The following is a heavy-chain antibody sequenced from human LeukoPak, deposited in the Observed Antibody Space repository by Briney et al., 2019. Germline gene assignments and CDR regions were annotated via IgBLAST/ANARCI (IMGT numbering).Heavy chain of an antibody. J-gene: IGHJ5*02. CDR3: AGRSSGYIDT. Sequence: GGSLRLSCAASGFTFSGSWMHWARHVPGKGLVWVSRIKPDGSYTTYADSVEGRFTISRDNAKNTLYLQINGLRPEDTAVYYCAGRSSGYIDTWGQGTLVTVSS. D-gene: IGHD6-25*01. V-gene: IGHV3-74*01. CDR2: IKPDGSYT. CDR1: GFTFSGSW.